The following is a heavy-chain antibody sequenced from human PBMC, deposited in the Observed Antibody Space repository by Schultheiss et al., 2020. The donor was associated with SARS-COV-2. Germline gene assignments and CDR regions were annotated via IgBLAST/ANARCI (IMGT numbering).Heavy chain of an antibody. CDR1: GFTFSSYA. CDR3: ARDGSDYGEDLDV. J-gene: IGHJ6*02. Sequence: GGSLRLSCAASGFTFSSYAMHWVRQAPGKGLEWVAVISYDGSNKYYADSVKGRFTISRDNSKNTLYLQMNSLRAEDTAVYYCARDGSDYGEDLDVWGQGTTVTVSS. V-gene: IGHV3-30*04. D-gene: IGHD4-17*01. CDR2: ISYDGSNK.